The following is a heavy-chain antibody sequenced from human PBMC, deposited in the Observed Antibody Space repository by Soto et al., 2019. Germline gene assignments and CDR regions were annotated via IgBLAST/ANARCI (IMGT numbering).Heavy chain of an antibody. Sequence: EVQLVESGGGLVQPDRSLRLSCAASGFSFDDYAMHWVRQAPGKGLEWVSGISWNSGNIGYADSVKGRFTISRDNAKNSLYLQMNSLRTEDTALYCCAKGRGGSYGRYYFDYWGQGALVTVSS. CDR1: GFSFDDYA. J-gene: IGHJ4*02. CDR2: ISWNSGNI. D-gene: IGHD1-26*01. V-gene: IGHV3-9*01. CDR3: AKGRGGSYGRYYFDY.